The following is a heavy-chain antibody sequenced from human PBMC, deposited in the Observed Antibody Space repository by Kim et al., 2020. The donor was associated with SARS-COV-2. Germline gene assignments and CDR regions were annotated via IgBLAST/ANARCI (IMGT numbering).Heavy chain of an antibody. CDR1: GFTFDRYA. CDR2: LSGVGSST. V-gene: IGHV3-23*01. CDR3: AKGEPHFEY. J-gene: IGHJ4*02. Sequence: GGSLRLSCAASGFTFDRYAMDWVRQAPGKGLQWVSGLSGVGSSTYYADSVTGRFTISRDNSRNTLYLQMNGLRAEDTAVYYCAKGEPHFEYWGQGTLVTVSS.